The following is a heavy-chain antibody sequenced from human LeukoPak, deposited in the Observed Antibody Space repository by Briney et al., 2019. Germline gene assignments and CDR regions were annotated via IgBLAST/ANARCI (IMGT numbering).Heavy chain of an antibody. Sequence: GWSLRLSCAASGFTFSSYEMKWVRQAPAKGLEWVSSISGSGSDIHYADSVRGRFTTSRDNAKNSLYLQINSLRAEDTAVYYCARDLAYSYSYYYYGLDAWGQGTTVIVSS. CDR1: GFTFSSYE. J-gene: IGHJ6*02. V-gene: IGHV3-48*03. D-gene: IGHD5-18*01. CDR3: ARDLAYSYSYYYYGLDA. CDR2: ISGSGSDI.